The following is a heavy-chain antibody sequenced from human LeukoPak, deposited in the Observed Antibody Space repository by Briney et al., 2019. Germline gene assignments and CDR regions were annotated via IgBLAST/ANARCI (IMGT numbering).Heavy chain of an antibody. CDR1: GFTFDDYA. D-gene: IGHD6-19*01. CDR2: IGWNSGSV. CDR3: AKEEHNSGWSPLGG. V-gene: IGHV3-9*01. Sequence: GGSLRLFCAASGFTFDDYAMHWVRQPPGKGLEWVSGIGWNSGSVGYADSVKGRFTISRDNAKNFLYLQMNSLRPEDTAFYYCAKEEHNSGWSPLGGWGQGTLVTVSS. J-gene: IGHJ4*02.